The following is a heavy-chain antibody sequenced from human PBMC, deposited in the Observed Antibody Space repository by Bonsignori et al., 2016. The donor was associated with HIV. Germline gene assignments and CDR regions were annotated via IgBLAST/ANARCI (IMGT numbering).Heavy chain of an antibody. Sequence: GESLKISCAASGLTVTNNYMSWVRQAPGKGLEWVSVIYSGGTTYYADSVKDRFVISRDNSKNTLYLQMSSLRAEDTAVYYCASSSWYVEYFYFYYMDVWGKGTTVTVSS. CDR1: GLTVTNNY. CDR3: ASSSWYVEYFYFYYMDV. CDR2: IYSGGTT. J-gene: IGHJ6*03. D-gene: IGHD6-13*01. V-gene: IGHV3-66*01.